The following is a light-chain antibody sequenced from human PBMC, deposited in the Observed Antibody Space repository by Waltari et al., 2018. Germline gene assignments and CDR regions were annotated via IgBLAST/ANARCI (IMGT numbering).Light chain of an antibody. V-gene: IGKV1-5*03. CDR2: KAS. Sequence: DIQMTQSPSTLSAFVGDRVTITCRASQSISSWVAWYQQKPGTAPKLLIYKASTLETGVPSRFSGSGFGTEFTLTISSLQPDDFATYYCQQYNTYSAFGPGTKVDI. J-gene: IGKJ3*01. CDR3: QQYNTYSA. CDR1: QSISSW.